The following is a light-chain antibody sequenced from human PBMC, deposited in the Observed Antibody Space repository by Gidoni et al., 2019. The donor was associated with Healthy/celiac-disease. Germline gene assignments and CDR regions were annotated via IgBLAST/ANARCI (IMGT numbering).Light chain of an antibody. CDR1: QSVSSSY. Sequence: VLTLSPGTVSLSPGERAILSCRASQSVSSSYLAWYQQKPGQAPRLLIYGASSRATGIPDRFSGSGSGTDFTLTISRLGPEDFAVYYCQQYGSAPYTFGQGTKLEIK. J-gene: IGKJ2*01. CDR3: QQYGSAPYT. V-gene: IGKV3-20*01. CDR2: GAS.